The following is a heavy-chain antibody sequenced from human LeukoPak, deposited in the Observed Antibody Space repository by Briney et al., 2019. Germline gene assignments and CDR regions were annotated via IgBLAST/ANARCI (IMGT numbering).Heavy chain of an antibody. D-gene: IGHD3-10*01. V-gene: IGHV4-59*08. CDR2: IYYSGST. Sequence: SETLSLTCTVPGGSISSYYWSWIRQPPGKGLEYIGYIYYSGSTNYNPSLKSRVTISVDTSKNQFSLKLSSVTAADTAVYYCARGRRGLLWFGEFDYWGQGTLVTVSS. J-gene: IGHJ4*02. CDR3: ARGRRGLLWFGEFDY. CDR1: GGSISSYY.